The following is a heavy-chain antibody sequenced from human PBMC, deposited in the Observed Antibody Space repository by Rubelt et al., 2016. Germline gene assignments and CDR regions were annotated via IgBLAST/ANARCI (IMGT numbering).Heavy chain of an antibody. V-gene: IGHV4-59*08. J-gene: IGHJ3*01. CDR1: GGSMSYYY. D-gene: IGHD4-23*01. CDR2: IYYSGSP. Sequence: QVQLQESGPGLVKPSETLSLTCTVSGGSMSYYYWSWIRQSPGKGLEWIGNIYYSGSPNYNSSLTSRVTVSVDTSKSQHYLKVTARTAAETAVFYCVRHSDNGGQMAFDVWGQGTLVIVSS. CDR3: VRHSDNGGQMAFDV.